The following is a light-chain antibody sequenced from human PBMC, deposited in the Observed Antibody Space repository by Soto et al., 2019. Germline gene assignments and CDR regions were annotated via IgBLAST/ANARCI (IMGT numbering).Light chain of an antibody. Sequence: EIVLTQSPATLSLSPGERATLSCRASESVSSCLAWYQQKPGQAPRLLIYDASNRATGIPARFSGSGSGTDFTLTISSLEPEDFAVYYCQQRSNWLTFGGGTKVEI. V-gene: IGKV3-11*01. CDR3: QQRSNWLT. J-gene: IGKJ4*01. CDR1: ESVSSC. CDR2: DAS.